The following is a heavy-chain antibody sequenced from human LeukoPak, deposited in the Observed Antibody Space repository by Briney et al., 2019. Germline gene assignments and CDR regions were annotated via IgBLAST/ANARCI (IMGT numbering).Heavy chain of an antibody. CDR2: IYYSGST. J-gene: IGHJ4*02. CDR1: GGSISSYY. V-gene: IGHV4-59*01. Sequence: PSETLSLTCTVSGGSISSYYWSWIRQPPGKGLEWIGYIYYSGSTNYNPSLKSRVTISVDTSKNQFSLKLSSVTAADTAVYYRARDCDTYGYGGYFDYWGQGTLVTVSS. D-gene: IGHD5-18*01. CDR3: ARDCDTYGYGGYFDY.